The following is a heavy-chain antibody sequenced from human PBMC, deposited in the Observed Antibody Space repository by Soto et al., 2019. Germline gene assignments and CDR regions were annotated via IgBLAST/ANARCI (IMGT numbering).Heavy chain of an antibody. Sequence: SVKVSCKASGGTFSSYTISWVRQAPGQGLEWMGRIIPILGIANYAQKFQGRVTITADKSTSTAYMELSSLRSEDTAVYYCARVLAAAGTPFSFDYWGQGTLVTVSS. CDR2: IIPILGIA. V-gene: IGHV1-69*02. CDR1: GGTFSSYT. J-gene: IGHJ4*02. CDR3: ARVLAAAGTPFSFDY. D-gene: IGHD6-13*01.